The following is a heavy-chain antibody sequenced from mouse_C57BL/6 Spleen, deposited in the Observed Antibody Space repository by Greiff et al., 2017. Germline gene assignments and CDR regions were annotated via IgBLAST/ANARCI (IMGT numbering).Heavy chain of an antibody. Sequence: VQVVESEAELVKPGASVKISCKVSGYTFTDHTLHWMKQRPEQGLEWIGYIYPRDGSTKYNEKFKGKATLTADKSSSTAYMQLNSLTSEDSAVYFCASSTTYYGSSYWYFDVWGTGTTVTVSS. CDR2: IYPRDGST. J-gene: IGHJ1*03. V-gene: IGHV1-78*01. CDR3: ASSTTYYGSSYWYFDV. D-gene: IGHD1-1*01. CDR1: GYTFTDHT.